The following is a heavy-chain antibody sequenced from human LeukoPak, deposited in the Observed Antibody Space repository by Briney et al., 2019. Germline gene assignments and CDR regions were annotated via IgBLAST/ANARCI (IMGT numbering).Heavy chain of an antibody. J-gene: IGHJ4*02. CDR2: IRYDGSNK. D-gene: IGHD3-3*01. CDR3: AKGEKDFWSGYSIPDFDY. V-gene: IGHV3-30*02. Sequence: GGSLRLSCAASGFTFSSYGMHWVRQAPGKGLEWVAFIRYDGSNKYYADSVKGRFTISRDNSKNTLYPQMNSLRAEDTAVYYCAKGEKDFWSGYSIPDFDYWGQGTLVTVSS. CDR1: GFTFSSYG.